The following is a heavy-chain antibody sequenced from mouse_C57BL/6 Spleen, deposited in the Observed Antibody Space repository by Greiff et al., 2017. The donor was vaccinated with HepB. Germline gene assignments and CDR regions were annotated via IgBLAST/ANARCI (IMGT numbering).Heavy chain of an antibody. D-gene: IGHD2-3*01. CDR3: ARGMGYFDV. Sequence: DVKLVESGGGLVKPGGSLKLSCAASGFTFSDYGMHWVRQAPEKGLEWVAYISSGSSTIYYADTVKGRFTISRDNAKHTLFLQMTSLRSEETAMYYCARGMGYFDVWGTGTTVTVSS. V-gene: IGHV5-17*01. CDR1: GFTFSDYG. J-gene: IGHJ1*03. CDR2: ISSGSSTI.